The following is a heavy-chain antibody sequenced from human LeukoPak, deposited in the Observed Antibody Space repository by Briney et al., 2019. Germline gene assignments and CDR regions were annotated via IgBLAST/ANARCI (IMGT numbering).Heavy chain of an antibody. J-gene: IGHJ5*02. V-gene: IGHV1-18*01. CDR1: GYTFTSYG. D-gene: IGHD3-10*01. CDR3: ARGFQGGSGSYWSDP. CDR2: ISAYNGST. Sequence: AASVKVSCKASGYTFTSYGISWVRQAPGQGLEWMGWISAYNGSTNYAQKLQGRVTMTTDTSTSTAYMELRSLRSDDTAVYYCARGFQGGSGSYWSDPWGQGTLVTVSS.